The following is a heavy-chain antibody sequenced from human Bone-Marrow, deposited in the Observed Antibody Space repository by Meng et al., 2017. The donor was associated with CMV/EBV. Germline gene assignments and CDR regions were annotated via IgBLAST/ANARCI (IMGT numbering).Heavy chain of an antibody. CDR2: IIPILGIA. J-gene: IGHJ5*02. CDR3: ARGLAAAGIDP. Sequence: SVKVSCKAAGGTFSSYAISWVRQAPGQGLEWMGGIIPILGIANYAQKFQGRVTITADKYTSTAYMELSRRRSEDTAVYCCARGLAAAGIDPWGQGSLVTVSS. CDR1: GGTFSSYA. D-gene: IGHD6-13*01. V-gene: IGHV1-69*10.